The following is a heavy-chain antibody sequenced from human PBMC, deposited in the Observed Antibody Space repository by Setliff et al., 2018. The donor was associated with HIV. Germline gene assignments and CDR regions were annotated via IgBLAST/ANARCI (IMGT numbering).Heavy chain of an antibody. D-gene: IGHD6-13*01. Sequence: GGSLRLSCAASGFTFGSYDMNWVRQAPGKGLEWVAGISYDGSNKYYTDSVKGRFTISRDNSKNTLYLQMNSLRAEDSAVHYCAREVAADGTYFDYWGQGALVTVSS. CDR2: ISYDGSNK. V-gene: IGHV3-30*04. CDR3: AREVAADGTYFDY. CDR1: GFTFGSYD. J-gene: IGHJ4*01.